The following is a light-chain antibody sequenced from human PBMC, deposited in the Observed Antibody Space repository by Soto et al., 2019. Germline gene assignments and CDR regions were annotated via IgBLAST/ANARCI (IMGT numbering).Light chain of an antibody. Sequence: DIQMTQSPSTLSASVGDRVTITCRASQSISSWLAWYQQKPGKAPNLLIYKASSLERGVPATFSGSGSGKEFTLTISGLQPDDFATYYCQQYNSYPYTFGQGTKLEIK. CDR3: QQYNSYPYT. CDR1: QSISSW. J-gene: IGKJ2*01. V-gene: IGKV1-5*03. CDR2: KAS.